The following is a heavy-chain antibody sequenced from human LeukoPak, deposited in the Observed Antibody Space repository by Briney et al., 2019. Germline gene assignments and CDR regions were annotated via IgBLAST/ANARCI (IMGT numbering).Heavy chain of an antibody. J-gene: IGHJ6*03. V-gene: IGHV3-48*03. Sequence: GGSLRLSCAASGFTFSSYEMNWVRQAPGKGLEWVSYISTSGSIIYYVDSVKGRFSISRDNAKNSLYLQMNSLRAEDTATYYCARDPYNGNYGDSYYYYMDVWGKGTTVTISS. CDR1: GFTFSSYE. CDR2: ISTSGSII. D-gene: IGHD1-26*01. CDR3: ARDPYNGNYGDSYYYYMDV.